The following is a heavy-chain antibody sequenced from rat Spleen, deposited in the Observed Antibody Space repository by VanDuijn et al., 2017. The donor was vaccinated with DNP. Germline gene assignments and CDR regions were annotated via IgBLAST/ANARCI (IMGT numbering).Heavy chain of an antibody. CDR1: GFTFSYYG. V-gene: IGHV5-29*01. CDR2: ISYDGSST. J-gene: IGHJ3*01. Sequence: EVQLVESGGGLVQPGRSLKLSCATSGFTFSYYGMAWVRQAPTKGLEWVATISYDGSSTYSRDSVKGRFTISRDSAKSTLYLQMDSLRSEDTATYYCTTGGAAAYWGQGTLVTVSS. CDR3: TTGGAAAY. D-gene: IGHD1-2*01.